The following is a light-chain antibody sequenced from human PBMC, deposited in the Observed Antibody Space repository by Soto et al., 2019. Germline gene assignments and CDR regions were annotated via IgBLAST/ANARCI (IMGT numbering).Light chain of an antibody. J-gene: IGLJ3*02. V-gene: IGLV2-11*01. CDR3: CSYAGTYTWV. CDR2: DVT. CDR1: SSDVGGYNY. Sequence: QSALTQPRSVSGSPGQSVTISCTGTSSDVGGYNYVSWYQHHSDKAPTLMIYDVTKRPSGVPDRFSGSKSGNTASLTISGLQAEDEADYYCCSYAGTYTWVFGGGTKLTVL.